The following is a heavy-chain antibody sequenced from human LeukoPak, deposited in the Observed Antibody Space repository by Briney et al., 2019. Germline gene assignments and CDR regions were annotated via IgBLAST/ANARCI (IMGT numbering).Heavy chain of an antibody. J-gene: IGHJ4*02. CDR3: AKDETKDIVVVPAAFDY. V-gene: IGHV3-30*18. CDR1: GFTFSSSA. Sequence: GGSLRLSCAASGFTFSSSAMSWVRQAPGKGLEWVAVISYDGSNKYYADSVKGRFTISRDNSKNTLYLQMNSLRAEDTAVYYCAKDETKDIVVVPAAFDYWGQGTLVTVSS. D-gene: IGHD2-2*01. CDR2: ISYDGSNK.